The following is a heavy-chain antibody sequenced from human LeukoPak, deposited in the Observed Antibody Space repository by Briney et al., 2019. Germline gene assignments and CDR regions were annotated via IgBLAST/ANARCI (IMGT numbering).Heavy chain of an antibody. CDR3: AKDPTAARFFDY. CDR2: ISSSGTST. J-gene: IGHJ4*02. CDR1: GFTFSSSA. V-gene: IGHV3-23*01. D-gene: IGHD6-6*01. Sequence: GGSLRLSCAPSGFTFSSSAMSWLRQAPGKGLEWVSAISSSGTSTYYADSVKGRFTISRDNSNNTLYLQMNSLRAEDTAVYYCAKDPTAARFFDYWGQGILVTVSS.